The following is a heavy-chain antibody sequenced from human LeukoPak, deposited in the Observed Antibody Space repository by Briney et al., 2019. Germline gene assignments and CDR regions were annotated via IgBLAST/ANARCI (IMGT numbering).Heavy chain of an antibody. CDR2: ISAYNGNT. CDR3: ARDEGDTVTRRTFDN. CDR1: GYTFTSYG. V-gene: IGHV1-18*01. Sequence: ASVKVSCKASGYTFTSYGISWVRQAPGQGLDWMGWISAYNGNTNYAQKLQGRVTMTTDTSTSTDYMELRSLRSDDNAVYYCARDEGDTVTRRTFDNWGQGTMVTVSS. J-gene: IGHJ3*02. D-gene: IGHD4-17*01.